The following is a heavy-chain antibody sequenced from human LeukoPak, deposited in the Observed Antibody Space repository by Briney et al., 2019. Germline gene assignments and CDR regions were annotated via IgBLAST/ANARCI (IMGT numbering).Heavy chain of an antibody. V-gene: IGHV1-2*02. CDR1: GSTFPSYY. Sequence: GASVKVSCKASGSTFPSYYMHWVRQAPGQGLEWMGWINPNSGGTNYAQKFQGRVTMTRDTSISTAYMELSRLRSDDTAVYYCAIMGIVATTDNWFDPWGQGTLVTVSS. D-gene: IGHD5-12*01. CDR3: AIMGIVATTDNWFDP. CDR2: INPNSGGT. J-gene: IGHJ5*02.